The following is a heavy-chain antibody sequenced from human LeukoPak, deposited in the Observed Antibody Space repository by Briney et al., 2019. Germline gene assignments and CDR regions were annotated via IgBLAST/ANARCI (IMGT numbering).Heavy chain of an antibody. CDR2: INPNSGGT. V-gene: IGHV1-2*02. D-gene: IGHD3-10*01. J-gene: IGHJ6*02. Sequence: ASVKVSCKASGYTFTSYDINWVRQATGQGVEWMGWINPNSGGTNYAQKFQGRVTMTRDTSISTAYMELSRLRSDDTAVYYCARSMVRGSRNYYYGMDVWGQGTTVTVSS. CDR3: ARSMVRGSRNYYYGMDV. CDR1: GYTFTSYD.